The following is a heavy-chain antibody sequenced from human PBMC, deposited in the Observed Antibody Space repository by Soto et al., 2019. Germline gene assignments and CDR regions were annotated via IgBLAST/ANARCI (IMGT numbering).Heavy chain of an antibody. CDR1: GFTFSSYD. J-gene: IGHJ6*02. Sequence: PGGSLRLSCAASGFTFSSYDMHWVRQATGKGLEWVSAIGTAGDTYYPGSVKGRFTISRENAKNSLYLQMNSLRAGDTAVYYCARGRSLWFGGHHEKIGNYYYYGMDVWGQGTTVTVSS. D-gene: IGHD3-10*01. V-gene: IGHV3-13*04. CDR3: ARGRSLWFGGHHEKIGNYYYYGMDV. CDR2: IGTAGDT.